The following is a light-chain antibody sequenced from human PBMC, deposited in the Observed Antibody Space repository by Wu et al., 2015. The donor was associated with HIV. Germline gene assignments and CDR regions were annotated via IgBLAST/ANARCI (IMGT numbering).Light chain of an antibody. Sequence: ANRMTQSPSSLSASTGDRVTITCRASQGISTYLAWYQQKPGKAPKLLIYAASTLQSGVPSRFSGSGSGTDFTLTISSLQPEDVATYYCQKYNTAPWTFGQGTKVEMK. CDR2: AAS. CDR1: QGISTY. V-gene: IGKV1-8*01. CDR3: QKYNTAPWT. J-gene: IGKJ1*01.